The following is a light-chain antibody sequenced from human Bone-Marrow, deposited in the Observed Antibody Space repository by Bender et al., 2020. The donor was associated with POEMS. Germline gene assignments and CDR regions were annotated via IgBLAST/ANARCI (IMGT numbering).Light chain of an antibody. V-gene: IGLV1-40*01. J-gene: IGLJ3*02. CDR3: QSYDNSLGGWV. CDR1: SSNIGTQND. CDR2: DNN. Sequence: QSVLTQPPSVSEAPGQRVTISCSGSSSNIGTQNDVHWYQHLPGAAPKLLIYDNNNRPSGVPDRFSGSKSGTSASLAITGLQAEDEGDYYCQSYDNSLGGWVFGGGTKLTVL.